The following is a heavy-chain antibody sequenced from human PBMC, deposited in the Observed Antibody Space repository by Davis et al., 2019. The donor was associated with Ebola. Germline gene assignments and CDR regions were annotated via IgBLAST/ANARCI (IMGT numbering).Heavy chain of an antibody. Sequence: PGGSLRLSCAASGFTFSSYAMHWVRQAPGKGLEWVAVISYDGSNKYYADSVKGRFTISRDNSKNTLYLQMNSLRAEDTAVYYCARDTGPWIVVVPAAMPLWGQGTLVTVSS. CDR1: GFTFSSYA. V-gene: IGHV3-30-3*01. J-gene: IGHJ4*02. D-gene: IGHD2-2*01. CDR3: ARDTGPWIVVVPAAMPL. CDR2: ISYDGSNK.